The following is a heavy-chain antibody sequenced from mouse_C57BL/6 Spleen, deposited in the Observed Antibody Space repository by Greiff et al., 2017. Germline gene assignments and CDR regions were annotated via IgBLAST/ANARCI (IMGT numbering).Heavy chain of an antibody. CDR3: ARNHYDSIAY. Sequence: QVQLQQPGAELVRPGSSVKLSCKASGYTFTSYWMHWVKQRPIQGLEWIGNIDPSDSETHYNQKFKDKATLTVDKSSSAAYMQLSSLTSEDSAVYYCARNHYDSIAYWGQGTLVTVSA. CDR1: GYTFTSYW. J-gene: IGHJ3*01. CDR2: IDPSDSET. V-gene: IGHV1-52*01. D-gene: IGHD2-4*01.